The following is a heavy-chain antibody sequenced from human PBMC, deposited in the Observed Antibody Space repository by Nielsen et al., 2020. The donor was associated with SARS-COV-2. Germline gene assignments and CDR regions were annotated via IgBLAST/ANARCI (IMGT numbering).Heavy chain of an antibody. CDR3: ARDGYYYGSGSSWAYYFDY. V-gene: IGHV1-69*13. J-gene: IGHJ4*02. D-gene: IGHD3-10*01. CDR1: EGTVRSYA. CDR2: IIPTFGTA. Sequence: SVKVSCKASEGTVRSYAISWVRHSAEKVLEWMGGIIPTFGTANYAQKFQGRVTITADESTSTAYMELSSLRSEDTAVYYCARDGYYYGSGSSWAYYFDYWGQGTLVTVSS.